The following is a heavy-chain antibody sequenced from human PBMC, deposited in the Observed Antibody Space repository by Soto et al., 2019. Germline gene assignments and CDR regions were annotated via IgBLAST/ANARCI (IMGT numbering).Heavy chain of an antibody. CDR2: IYYSGST. Sequence: SETLSLTCTVSGGSISSYYWSWIRQPPGKGLEWIGYIYYSGSTNYNPSLKSRVTISVDTSKNQFSLKLSSVTAADTAVYYCARHKAVAGPFDPWGQGTLVTVS. CDR1: GGSISSYY. CDR3: ARHKAVAGPFDP. J-gene: IGHJ5*02. D-gene: IGHD6-19*01. V-gene: IGHV4-59*08.